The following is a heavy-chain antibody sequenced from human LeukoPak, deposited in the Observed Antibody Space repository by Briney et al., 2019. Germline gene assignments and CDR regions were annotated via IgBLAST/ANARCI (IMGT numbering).Heavy chain of an antibody. J-gene: IGHJ4*02. CDR1: CYTFTSYG. V-gene: IGHV1-3*01. CDR2: INAGNGNT. D-gene: IGHD3/OR15-3a*01. Sequence: ASVKVSCKASCYTFTSYGISWVRQAPGQRLEWMGWINAGNGNTKYSQKLQGRVTITRDTSASTAYMELSSLRSEDTAVYYCASEGVQAEWTSVDYWGQGTLVTVSS. CDR3: ASEGVQAEWTSVDY.